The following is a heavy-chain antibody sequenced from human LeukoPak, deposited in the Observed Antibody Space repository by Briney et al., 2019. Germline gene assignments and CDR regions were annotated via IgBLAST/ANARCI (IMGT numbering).Heavy chain of an antibody. CDR2: ISPIFGTA. D-gene: IGHD1-26*01. Sequence: ASVKVSCKASGGTFSSYAISWVRQAPGQGLEWMGGISPIFGTANYAQKFQGRVTITADESTSTAYMELSSLRSEDTAVYYCARGRGSYSHDAFDIWGQGTMVTVSS. CDR3: ARGRGSYSHDAFDI. CDR1: GGTFSSYA. J-gene: IGHJ3*02. V-gene: IGHV1-69*13.